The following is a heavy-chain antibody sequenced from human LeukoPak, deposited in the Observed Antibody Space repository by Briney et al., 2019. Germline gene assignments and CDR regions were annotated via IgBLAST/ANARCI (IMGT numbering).Heavy chain of an antibody. J-gene: IGHJ4*02. CDR3: ARTGGANPTWFTYYFDY. CDR1: GDSISSSSYY. CDR2: IYYSGST. Sequence: SETLSLTCTVSGDSISSSSYYWGEIRQPPGKGLECIGSIYYSGSTYYNPSLKSRVTISADTSKNQFSLKLSSVTAADTAVYYCARTGGANPTWFTYYFDYWGQGTLITVSS. D-gene: IGHD3-10*01. V-gene: IGHV4-39*01.